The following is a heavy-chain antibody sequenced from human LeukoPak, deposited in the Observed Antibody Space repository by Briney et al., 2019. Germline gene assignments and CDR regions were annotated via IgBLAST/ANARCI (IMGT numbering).Heavy chain of an antibody. CDR2: IGSRGATI. V-gene: IGHV3-48*03. J-gene: IGHJ4*02. CDR3: ARDVGYFGSGSYPDYFDY. CDR1: GFTFSNYE. Sequence: GGSLRLSCAASGFTFSNYEMNWVRQAPGKGLDWVSYIGSRGATIYYADSVKGRFTISRDNAKNSLYLQMNGLRAEDTAVYYCARDVGYFGSGSYPDYFDYWGQGILVTVSS. D-gene: IGHD3-10*01.